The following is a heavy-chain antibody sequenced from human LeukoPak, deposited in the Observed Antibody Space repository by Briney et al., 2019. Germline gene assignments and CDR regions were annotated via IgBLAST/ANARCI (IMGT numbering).Heavy chain of an antibody. CDR3: ARLRGIGNFGY. J-gene: IGHJ4*02. V-gene: IGHV4-59*01. CDR2: IYYSGST. CDR1: GGSISSYY. D-gene: IGHD3-16*01. Sequence: PSETLSLTCTVSGGSISSYYWSWIRQPPGKGLEWIGYIYYSGSTNHKPSLKSRVTISVDTSKNQFSLKLTSVTAADTAVYYCARLRGIGNFGYWGQGTLVTVSS.